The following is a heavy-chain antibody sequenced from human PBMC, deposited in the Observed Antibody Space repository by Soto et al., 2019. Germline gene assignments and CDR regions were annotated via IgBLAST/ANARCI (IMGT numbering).Heavy chain of an antibody. CDR3: AREDRDRETGLVPAAIDGMDV. D-gene: IGHD2-2*01. Sequence: QVQLVQSGAEVKKPGSSVKVSCKASGGTISRYSITWVRQAPGHGLEWIGRVIPIFGIPTYAQKFQGRVTITADESTNTAYMELSSLRSDDTAVYYCAREDRDRETGLVPAAIDGMDVWGQGTTVTVSS. V-gene: IGHV1-69*08. CDR2: VIPIFGIP. J-gene: IGHJ6*02. CDR1: GGTISRYS.